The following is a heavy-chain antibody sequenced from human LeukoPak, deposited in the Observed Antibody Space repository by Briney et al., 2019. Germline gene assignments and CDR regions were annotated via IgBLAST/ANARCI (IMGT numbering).Heavy chain of an antibody. CDR2: IIPIFGTA. D-gene: IGHD3-16*01. J-gene: IGHJ3*02. V-gene: IGHV1-69*06. CDR3: ARGGHLKISNAFDI. CDR1: GGTFSSYA. Sequence: GASVKVSCKASGGTFSSYAISWVRQAPGQGLEWMGGIIPIFGTANYAQKFQGRVTITADKSTSTAYMELSSLRSEDTAVYYCARGGHLKISNAFDIWGQGTMVTVSS.